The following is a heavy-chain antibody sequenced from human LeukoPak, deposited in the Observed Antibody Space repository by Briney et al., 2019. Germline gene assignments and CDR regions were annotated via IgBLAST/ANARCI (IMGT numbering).Heavy chain of an antibody. D-gene: IGHD3-22*01. J-gene: IGHJ3*02. CDR3: ARGAFYYESSGYSSGAFDI. CDR2: IWYDGTNK. CDR1: GFTFSSYG. V-gene: IGHV3-33*01. Sequence: GGSLRLSCAASGFTFSSYGMHWVRQALGKGLEWVAVIWYDGTNKYYADSVKGRFTISRDNSKNTLYLQMNSLRAEDTAVYYCARGAFYYESSGYSSGAFDIWGQGTMVTVSS.